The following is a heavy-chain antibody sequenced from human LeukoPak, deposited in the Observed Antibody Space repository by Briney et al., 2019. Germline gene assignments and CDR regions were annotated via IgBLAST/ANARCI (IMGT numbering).Heavy chain of an antibody. J-gene: IGHJ4*02. V-gene: IGHV4-59*01. CDR2: IYYSGST. CDR1: GGSISSYY. CDR3: ARTYYDSSGYYGY. Sequence: KPLETLSLTCTVSGGSISSYYWSWIRQPPGKGLEWIGYIYYSGSTNYNPSLKSRVTISVDTSKNQISLKLSSVTAADTAVYYCARTYYDSSGYYGYWGQGTLVTVSS. D-gene: IGHD3-22*01.